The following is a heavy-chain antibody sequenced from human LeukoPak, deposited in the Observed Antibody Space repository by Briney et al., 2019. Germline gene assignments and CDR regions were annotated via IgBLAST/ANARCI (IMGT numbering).Heavy chain of an antibody. V-gene: IGHV1-24*01. CDR2: FDPEDGET. J-gene: IGHJ4*02. Sequence: ASVKVSCKVSGYTLTELSMHWVRQAPGKGLEWMGGFDPEDGETIYAQKFQGRVTMTEDTSTDTAYMELSSLGSEDTAVYYCATDPFYIAAAGNWSDYWGQGTLVTVSS. CDR1: GYTLTELS. D-gene: IGHD6-13*01. CDR3: ATDPFYIAAAGNWSDY.